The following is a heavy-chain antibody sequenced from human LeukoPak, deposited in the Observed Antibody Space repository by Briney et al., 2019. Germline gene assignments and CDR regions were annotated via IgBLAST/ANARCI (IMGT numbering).Heavy chain of an antibody. CDR1: GGSISSYY. V-gene: IGHV4-39*07. J-gene: IGHJ4*02. Sequence: SETLSLTCTVSGGSISSYYWAWIRQPPGKGLEWIGSIYYSGGTYYNPPLKSRVTISVDTSKNQFSLKLSSVTAADTAVYYCARDVPFIVVAGTKLPSYFDYWGQGTLVTVSS. CDR3: ARDVPFIVVAGTKLPSYFDY. D-gene: IGHD6-19*01. CDR2: IYYSGGT.